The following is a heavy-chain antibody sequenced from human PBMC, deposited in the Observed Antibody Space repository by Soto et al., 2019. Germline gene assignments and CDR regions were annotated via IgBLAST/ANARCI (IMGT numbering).Heavy chain of an antibody. CDR2: IIPIFGTA. J-gene: IGHJ5*02. CDR1: GGTFSSYA. D-gene: IGHD2-15*01. CDR3: ARTITKRYCSGGSCLNWFDP. V-gene: IGHV1-69*13. Sequence: SVKVSCKASGGTFSSYAISWVRQAPGQGLEWMGGIIPIFGTANYAQKFQGRVTITADESTSTAYMELSSLRSEDTAVYYCARTITKRYCSGGSCLNWFDPWGQGTLVTVSS.